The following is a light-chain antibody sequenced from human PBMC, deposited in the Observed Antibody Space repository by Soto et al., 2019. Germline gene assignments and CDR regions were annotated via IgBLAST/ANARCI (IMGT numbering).Light chain of an antibody. CDR1: QSISSW. J-gene: IGKJ1*01. CDR3: QQYNSAPWT. V-gene: IGKV1-5*01. CDR2: DAS. Sequence: DIQMTQSPSTLSASVGDRVTITCRASQSISSWLAWYQQKPGKAPKLLIFDASNLESGVPSRFSGSGSGTEFTLTISSLQPDDFATYYCQQYNSAPWTFGQGTKVDIK.